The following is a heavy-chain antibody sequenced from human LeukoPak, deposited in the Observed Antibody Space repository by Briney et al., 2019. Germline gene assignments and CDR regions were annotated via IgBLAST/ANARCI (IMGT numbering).Heavy chain of an antibody. CDR1: GGSISSGGYY. CDR3: ARVSLRDIRPFDY. Sequence: PSETLSLTCTVSGGSISSGGYYWSWIRQHPGKGLEWIGYTYYSGSTYYNPSLKSRVTISVDTSKNQFSLKLSSVTAADTAVYYCARVSLRDIRPFDYWGQGTLVTVSS. J-gene: IGHJ4*02. V-gene: IGHV4-31*03. CDR2: TYYSGST. D-gene: IGHD2-21*02.